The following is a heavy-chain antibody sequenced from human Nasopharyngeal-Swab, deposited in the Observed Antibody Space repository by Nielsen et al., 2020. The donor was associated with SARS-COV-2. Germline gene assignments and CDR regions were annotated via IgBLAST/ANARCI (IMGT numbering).Heavy chain of an antibody. CDR1: GFTFDDYA. D-gene: IGHD6-13*01. Sequence: SLKISCAASGFTFDDYAMHWVRQAPGKGLEWVSGISLNICSICYADSVKGRFTISSDNAKNSLYLPMNSLRAEDTALYYCATPGVAAASCGMDVWGQGTTVTVSS. CDR2: ISLNICSI. V-gene: IGHV3-9*01. J-gene: IGHJ6*02. CDR3: ATPGVAAASCGMDV.